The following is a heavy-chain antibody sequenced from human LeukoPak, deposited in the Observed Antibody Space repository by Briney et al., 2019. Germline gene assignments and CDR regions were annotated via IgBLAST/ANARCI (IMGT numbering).Heavy chain of an antibody. CDR2: IQQDGSGE. V-gene: IGHV3-7*01. CDR3: ARENWYRFDP. D-gene: IGHD1-1*01. J-gene: IGHJ5*02. Sequence: GGSLRLSCEASGFPFSTFWMIWVRQPPGKGLEWVAKIQQDGSGEEYVDSVKGRFTISRDNAKNSLYLQMNNLRVEDTGVYYCARENWYRFDPWGQGTLATVSS. CDR1: GFPFSTFW.